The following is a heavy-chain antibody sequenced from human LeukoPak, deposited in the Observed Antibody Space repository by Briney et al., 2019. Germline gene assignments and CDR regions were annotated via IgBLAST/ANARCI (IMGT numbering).Heavy chain of an antibody. CDR2: ISENGGRT. J-gene: IGHJ3*02. Sequence: PGGSLRLSCAASGFTFRRYAMNWVRQAPGKGLEWISVISENGGRTYYADSVKGRFTISTDYSKNTLYLQMNSLRAEDTAVYYCARGGYSYGFAFDIWGQGTMVTVSS. D-gene: IGHD5-18*01. CDR3: ARGGYSYGFAFDI. V-gene: IGHV3-23*01. CDR1: GFTFRRYA.